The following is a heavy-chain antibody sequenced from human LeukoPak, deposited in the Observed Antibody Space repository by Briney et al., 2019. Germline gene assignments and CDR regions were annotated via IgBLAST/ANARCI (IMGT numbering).Heavy chain of an antibody. Sequence: SETLSVTCAVYGGSFSGYYWSWIRQPPRKGLEWIGEINHSGSTNYNPSLKSRVTISVDTSKNQFSLKLSSVTAADTAVYYCARVSSWYQDWYFDLWGRGTLVTVSS. V-gene: IGHV4-34*01. CDR2: INHSGST. J-gene: IGHJ2*01. CDR1: GGSFSGYY. CDR3: ARVSSWYQDWYFDL. D-gene: IGHD6-13*01.